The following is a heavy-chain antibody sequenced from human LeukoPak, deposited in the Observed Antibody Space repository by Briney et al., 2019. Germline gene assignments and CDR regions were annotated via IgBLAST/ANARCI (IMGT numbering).Heavy chain of an antibody. Sequence: SQTLSLIHGLCVCILSLITAPGASLRQSPSRGLEWLGRTYYRSQWYTDYAVSVKSRITSNQDTSRNHYSLQLISVRPVFMAVDYCGRGGLPVRDDWGQGTLVTVSS. J-gene: IGHJ4*02. CDR3: GRGGLPVRDD. V-gene: IGHV6-1*01. CDR1: VCILSLITAP. CDR2: TYYRSQWYT. D-gene: IGHD2-15*01.